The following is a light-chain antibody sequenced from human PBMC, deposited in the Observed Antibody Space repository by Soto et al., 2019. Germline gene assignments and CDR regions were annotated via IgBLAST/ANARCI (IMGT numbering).Light chain of an antibody. CDR3: ATWDDSLNGVV. CDR2: SND. V-gene: IGLV1-44*01. CDR1: SPNIGSNT. Sequence: QSVLTQPPSASGTPGQSVTISCSGRSPNIGSNTVDWYQQLPGTAPKLLIFSNDQRPSGVPDRFSGSKSGTSASLAISGLQSEDEAEYYCATWDDSLNGVVFGGGTKLTVL. J-gene: IGLJ2*01.